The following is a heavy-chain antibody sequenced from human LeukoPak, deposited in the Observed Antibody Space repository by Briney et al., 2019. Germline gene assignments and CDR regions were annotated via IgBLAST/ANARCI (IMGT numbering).Heavy chain of an antibody. Sequence: GGSPRLSCAASGFTFSNAWMSWVRQAPGKGLEWVGRIKSKTDGGTTDYAAPVKGRFTISRDDSKNTLYLQMNSLKTEDTAVYYCTALFYGDGGDFDYWGQGTLVTVSS. CDR1: GFTFSNAW. CDR3: TALFYGDGGDFDY. J-gene: IGHJ4*02. CDR2: IKSKTDGGTT. V-gene: IGHV3-15*01. D-gene: IGHD4-23*01.